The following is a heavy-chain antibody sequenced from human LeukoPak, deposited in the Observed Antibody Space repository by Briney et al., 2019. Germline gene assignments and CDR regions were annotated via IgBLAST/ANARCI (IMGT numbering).Heavy chain of an antibody. V-gene: IGHV3-21*01. CDR3: VSEEMPRY. J-gene: IGHJ4*02. D-gene: IGHD5-24*01. Sequence: GGSLRLSCAASGFTFSSYSMNWVRQAPGKGLEWVSSISSSSTYIYYADSVKGRFTISRDNSKNTLYLQMNSLRAEDTAVYYCVSEEMPRYWGQGTLVTVSS. CDR2: ISSSSTYI. CDR1: GFTFSSYS.